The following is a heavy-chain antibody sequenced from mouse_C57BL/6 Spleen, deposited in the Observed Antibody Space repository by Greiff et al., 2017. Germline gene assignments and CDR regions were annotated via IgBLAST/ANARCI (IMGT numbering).Heavy chain of an antibody. CDR3: TREGGLTEPYCCDY. CDR2: ISSGGDYI. J-gene: IGHJ2*01. D-gene: IGHD4-1*01. Sequence: EVTLVESGEGLVKPGGSLKLSCAASGFTFSSYAMSWVRQTPEKRLEWVAYISSGGDYIYYADTVQGRFTISRDNARNTLYLQMSIMRAEDTAMYYCTREGGLTEPYCCDYWGQGTTLTVSS. V-gene: IGHV5-9-1*02. CDR1: GFTFSSYA.